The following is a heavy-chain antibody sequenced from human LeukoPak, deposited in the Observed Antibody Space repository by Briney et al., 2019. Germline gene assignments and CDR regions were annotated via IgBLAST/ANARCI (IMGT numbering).Heavy chain of an antibody. Sequence: PSETRSLTCAVSGGSITNSSNYWGWIRHPPGKGLEWIASVSDRELPSYNRSLRSRVTISVDTSKNQLSLKVTSVTAADTAVYYCARQGAGGRAFDIWGRGTMVAVSS. J-gene: IGHJ3*02. CDR1: GGSITNSSNY. D-gene: IGHD1-26*01. V-gene: IGHV4-39*01. CDR2: VSDRELP. CDR3: ARQGAGGRAFDI.